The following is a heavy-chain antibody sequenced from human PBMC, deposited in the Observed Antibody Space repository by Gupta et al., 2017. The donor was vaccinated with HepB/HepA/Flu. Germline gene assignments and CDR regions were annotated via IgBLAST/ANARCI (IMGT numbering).Heavy chain of an antibody. Sequence: EVQLVESGGGLVKPGGSLRLSCAAPGFPFSSYSMNWVRQAPGKGLEWVSSISSSSSYIYYADSVKGRFTISRDNAKNSLYLQMNSLRAEDTAVYYCATLPRMYYYYYMDVWGKGTTVTVSS. CDR3: ATLPRMYYYYYMDV. CDR1: GFPFSSYS. V-gene: IGHV3-21*01. J-gene: IGHJ6*03. CDR2: ISSSSSYI.